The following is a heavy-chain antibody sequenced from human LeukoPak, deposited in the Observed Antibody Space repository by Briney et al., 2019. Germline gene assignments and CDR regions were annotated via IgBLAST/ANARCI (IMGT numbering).Heavy chain of an antibody. J-gene: IGHJ3*02. CDR3: ARVRSSSWTDAFDI. Sequence: KASQTLSLTCAISGDSVSSNSAAWNWIRQSPSRGLEWLGRTYYRFKWYNDYAVSVKSRITINPDTSKNQFSLQLNSVTSEDTAVYFCARVRSSSWTDAFDIWGQGTMVTVSS. D-gene: IGHD6-13*01. CDR2: TYYRFKWYN. CDR1: GDSVSSNSAA. V-gene: IGHV6-1*01.